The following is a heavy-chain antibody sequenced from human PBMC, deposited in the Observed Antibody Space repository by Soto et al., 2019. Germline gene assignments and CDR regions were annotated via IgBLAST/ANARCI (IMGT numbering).Heavy chain of an antibody. CDR3: ARDSSYDYSWGSYRSDAFDI. CDR1: GYTFTSYA. Sequence: QVQLVQSGAEVKKPGASVKVSCKASGYTFTSYAMHWVRQAPGQRLEWMGWINAGNGKTKDSQKLQGRVTITRDTSASTAYMELSSLISEDTAVYYCARDSSYDYSWGSYRSDAFDIWGQGTMVTVSS. CDR2: INAGNGKT. V-gene: IGHV1-3*01. D-gene: IGHD3-16*02. J-gene: IGHJ3*02.